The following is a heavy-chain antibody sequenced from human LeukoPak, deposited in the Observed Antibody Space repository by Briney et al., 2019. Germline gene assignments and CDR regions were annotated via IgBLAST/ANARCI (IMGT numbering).Heavy chain of an antibody. CDR3: ARDIRYGDSDY. J-gene: IGHJ4*02. Sequence: GGSLRLSCAASGFSFSRYWMTWVRQAPGKGLEWVANIKEDGSDKNHVDSLKDRFTISRDNAKNSVFLQMNSLRAEDTAIYYCARDIRYGDSDYWGQGTLVTVSS. CDR2: IKEDGSDK. V-gene: IGHV3-7*05. CDR1: GFSFSRYW. D-gene: IGHD4-17*01.